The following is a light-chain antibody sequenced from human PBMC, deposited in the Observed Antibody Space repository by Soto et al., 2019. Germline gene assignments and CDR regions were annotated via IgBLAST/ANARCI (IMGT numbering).Light chain of an antibody. CDR2: KTS. CDR3: QQQNSFPRS. J-gene: IGKJ2*01. V-gene: IGKV1-5*03. Sequence: IQMTQSPSTLSASVGDRVTITCRARQNIVNWLAWYQQKPGKAPNLLIYKTSTLQRGVPSRFSVSGSGTEFTLTISRLQPEDYATYDCQQQNSFPRSFCQGTKVDIK. CDR1: QNIVNW.